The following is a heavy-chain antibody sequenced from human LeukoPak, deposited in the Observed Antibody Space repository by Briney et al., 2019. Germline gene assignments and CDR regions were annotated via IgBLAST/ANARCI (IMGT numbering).Heavy chain of an antibody. V-gene: IGHV4-30-2*01. CDR1: GGSISSGGYS. CDR2: IYHSGST. CDR3: ASLYYYGSGSYAFDI. J-gene: IGHJ3*02. Sequence: SETLSLTCAVSGGSISSGGYSWSWIRQPPGKGLEWIGYIYHSGSTYYNPSLKSRVTISVDRSKNQFSLKLSSVTAADTAVYYCASLYYYGSGSYAFDIWGQGTMVSVSS. D-gene: IGHD3-10*01.